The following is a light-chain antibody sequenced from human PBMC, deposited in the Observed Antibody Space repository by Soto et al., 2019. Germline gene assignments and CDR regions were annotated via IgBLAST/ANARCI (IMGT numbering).Light chain of an antibody. J-gene: IGKJ1*01. Sequence: DIQMTQSPSSLSASVGDIVSITCRASQSISSYLNWYQQKPGKAPKLLIYAAFTLQTGVSSRFIGSGSGTDFTLTINSLQPEDFATYYCQQSSSSPWTFGQGTRWIS. V-gene: IGKV1-39*01. CDR2: AAF. CDR3: QQSSSSPWT. CDR1: QSISSY.